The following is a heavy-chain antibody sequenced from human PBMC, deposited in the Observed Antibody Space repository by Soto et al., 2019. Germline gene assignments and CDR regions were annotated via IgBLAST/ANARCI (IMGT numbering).Heavy chain of an antibody. CDR3: ARHSPHGHETPVYYYYGMDV. Sequence: SETLSLTCTVSGGSISSSSYYWGWIRQPPGKGLEWIGSIYYSGSTYYNQSLKSRVTISVDTSKNQFSLKLSSVTAADTAVYYCARHSPHGHETPVYYYYGMDVWGQGTTVTSP. V-gene: IGHV4-39*01. CDR2: IYYSGST. CDR1: GGSISSSSYY. J-gene: IGHJ6*02.